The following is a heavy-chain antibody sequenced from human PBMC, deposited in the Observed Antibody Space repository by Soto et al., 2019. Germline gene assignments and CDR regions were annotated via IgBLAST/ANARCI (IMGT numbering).Heavy chain of an antibody. J-gene: IGHJ6*02. CDR2: INHSGST. Sequence: QVQLQQWGAGLLKPSETLSLTCAVYGGSFSGYYWSWIRQPPGKGLEWIGEINHSGSTNYNPSLKSRVTISVDTSKNQFSLKLSSVTAADTAVYYCASLVTMSSWYLPDYYYGMDVWGQGTTVTVSS. D-gene: IGHD6-13*01. CDR3: ASLVTMSSWYLPDYYYGMDV. CDR1: GGSFSGYY. V-gene: IGHV4-34*01.